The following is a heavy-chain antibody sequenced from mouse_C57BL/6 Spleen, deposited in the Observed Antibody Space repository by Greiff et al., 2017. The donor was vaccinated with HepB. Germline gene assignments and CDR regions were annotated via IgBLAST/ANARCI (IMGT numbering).Heavy chain of an antibody. CDR2: IRLKSDNYAT. CDR3: TGSPIYYDYSYYFDY. V-gene: IGHV6-3*01. Sequence: EVKLMESGGGLVQPGGSMKLSCVASGFTFSNYWMNWVRQSPEKGLEWVAQIRLKSDNYATHYAESVKGRFTISRDDSKSSVYLQMNNLRAEDTGIYYCTGSPIYYDYSYYFDYWGQGTTLTVSS. CDR1: GFTFSNYW. J-gene: IGHJ2*01. D-gene: IGHD2-4*01.